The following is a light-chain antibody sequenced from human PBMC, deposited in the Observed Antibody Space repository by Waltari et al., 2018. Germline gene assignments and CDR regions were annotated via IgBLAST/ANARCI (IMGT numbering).Light chain of an antibody. CDR3: CSYAGLGTYV. CDR1: PSDGGNYDL. CDR2: EVI. Sequence: QSALPQPASVSGTPGQSITISCTATPSDGGNYDLVSWYQQHPGKAPKLLVCEVIKRPSGVSSRFSGSKSGNTASLTISGLQAEDEADYYCCSYAGLGTYVFGSGTKVTVL. J-gene: IGLJ1*01. V-gene: IGLV2-23*02.